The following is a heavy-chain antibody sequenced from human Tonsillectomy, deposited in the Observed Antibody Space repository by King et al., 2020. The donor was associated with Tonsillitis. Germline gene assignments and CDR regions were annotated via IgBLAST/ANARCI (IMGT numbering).Heavy chain of an antibody. CDR1: GFRFSDYG. Sequence: VQLVESGGGVVQPGRSLRLSCAASGFRFSDYGMHWFRQAAGKGLEWVAVISYDGSDTFYSDSVKGRFTISRDNSKSTVFLQMNSLRPEDTAVYFCAKDIGPVADGCENWGQGNMVTVSS. J-gene: IGHJ4*02. CDR2: ISYDGSDT. CDR3: AKDIGPVADGCEN. D-gene: IGHD5-24*01. V-gene: IGHV3-30*18.